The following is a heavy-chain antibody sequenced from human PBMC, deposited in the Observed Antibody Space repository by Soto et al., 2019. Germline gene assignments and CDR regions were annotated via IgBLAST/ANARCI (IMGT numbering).Heavy chain of an antibody. CDR1: GYTFTSYY. V-gene: IGHV1-2*02. J-gene: IGHJ6*02. D-gene: IGHD3-10*01. CDR2: INPNSGGT. CDR3: VRDRGGGSGNYYKSEDMDV. Sequence: ASVKVSCKASGYTFTSYYMHWVRQAPGQGLEWMGWINPNSGGTNYAQKFQGRVTMTRDTSISTAYMELTSVTAADTAVYYCVRDRGGGSGNYYKSEDMDVWGQGTTVTVSS.